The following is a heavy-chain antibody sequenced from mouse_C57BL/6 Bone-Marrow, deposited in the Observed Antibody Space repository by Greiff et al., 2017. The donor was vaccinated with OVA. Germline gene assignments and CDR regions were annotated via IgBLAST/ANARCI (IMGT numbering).Heavy chain of an antibody. Sequence: EVKLMESGGDLVKPGGSLKLSCAASGFTFSSYGMSWVRQTPDKRLEWVATISSGGSYTYYPDSVKGRFTISRDNAKNTLYLQMSSLKSEDTAMYYCARRGGYSYYAMDYWGQGTSVTVSS. CDR3: ARRGGYSYYAMDY. CDR1: GFTFSSYG. V-gene: IGHV5-6*02. CDR2: ISSGGSYT. D-gene: IGHD2-3*01. J-gene: IGHJ4*01.